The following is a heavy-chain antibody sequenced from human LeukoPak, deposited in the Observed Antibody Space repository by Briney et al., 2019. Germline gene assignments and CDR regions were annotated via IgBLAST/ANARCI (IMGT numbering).Heavy chain of an antibody. CDR2: IWYDGSNK. D-gene: IGHD1-26*01. J-gene: IGHJ5*02. CDR1: GFTFSSYG. CDR3: AKDSGSYYNPSNWFDP. V-gene: IGHV3-33*06. Sequence: GGSLRLSCAASGFTFSSYGMPWVRQAPGKGLEWVAVIWYDGSNKYYADSVKGRFTISRDNSKNTLYLQMNSLRAEDTAVYYCAKDSGSYYNPSNWFDPWGQGTLVTVSS.